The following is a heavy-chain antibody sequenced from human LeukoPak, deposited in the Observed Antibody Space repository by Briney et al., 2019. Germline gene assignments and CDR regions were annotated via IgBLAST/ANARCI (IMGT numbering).Heavy chain of an antibody. CDR2: MYYSGST. J-gene: IGHJ4*02. D-gene: IGHD3-3*02. Sequence: PSETLSLPCTGSGGSMSRYYWSWIRQPPGKGLEWIGYMYYSGSTKYNPSLKSRVTISVDTSKNQFSLKLSSVTAADTAVYYCARSSTGSYFDYWGQGTLVTVSS. V-gene: IGHV4-59*01. CDR1: GGSMSRYY. CDR3: ARSSTGSYFDY.